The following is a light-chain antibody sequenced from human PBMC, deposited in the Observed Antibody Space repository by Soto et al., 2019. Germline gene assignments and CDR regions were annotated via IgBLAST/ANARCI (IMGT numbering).Light chain of an antibody. CDR2: EVS. Sequence: QSVLTQPASVSGSPGQSITISCTGTSSDVGGYNYVSWYQQHPGKAPKPMIYEVSNRPSGVSNRFSGSKSGNTASLTISGLQAEDEADYYCSSYTSSSIFYVFGTGTKVTVL. J-gene: IGLJ1*01. V-gene: IGLV2-14*01. CDR1: SSDVGGYNY. CDR3: SSYTSSSIFYV.